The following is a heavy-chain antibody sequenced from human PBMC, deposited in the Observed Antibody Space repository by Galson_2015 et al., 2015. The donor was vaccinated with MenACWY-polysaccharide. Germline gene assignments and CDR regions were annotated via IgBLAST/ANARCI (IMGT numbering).Heavy chain of an antibody. CDR1: GLTFSGHW. Sequence: SLRLSCAASGLTFSGHWMAWVRQAPGKGLEWVGNTNQDGSVKFYVDSVKGRFTISRDNAKNSLYLQMDNLRAGDSAVYYCTNGGLWGQETLVTVSS. V-gene: IGHV3-7*01. J-gene: IGHJ4*02. CDR3: TNGGL. CDR2: TNQDGSVK. D-gene: IGHD3-16*01.